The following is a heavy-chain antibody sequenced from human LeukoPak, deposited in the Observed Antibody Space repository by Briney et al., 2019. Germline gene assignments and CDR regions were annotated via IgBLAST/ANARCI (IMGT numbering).Heavy chain of an antibody. Sequence: ASVKVSCKGSGYSFSNYAMNWVRQAPGQGLEWMGWINTNTGNPTYAPGFTGRFVFSLDTSVSTTYLQISSLKAEDTAVYYCARSRLVRTFDYWGQGTLVTVSS. CDR1: GYSFSNYA. V-gene: IGHV7-4-1*02. D-gene: IGHD6-19*01. CDR3: ARSRLVRTFDY. CDR2: INTNTGNP. J-gene: IGHJ4*01.